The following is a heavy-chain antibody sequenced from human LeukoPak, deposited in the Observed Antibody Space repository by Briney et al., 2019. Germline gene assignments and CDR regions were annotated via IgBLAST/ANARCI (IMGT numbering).Heavy chain of an antibody. J-gene: IGHJ4*02. CDR3: AGRVTGYSSGYVY. D-gene: IGHD5-18*01. CDR2: ISGSAHKI. V-gene: IGHV3-23*01. Sequence: GGSLRLSCVASGITFTNYAVSWVGQAQERGWDWVSVISGSAHKIRYADSVKGRFTISRDNSENIVYLQMNNLRAEDTAVYYCAGRVTGYSSGYVYWGQGTLVTVSS. CDR1: GITFTNYA.